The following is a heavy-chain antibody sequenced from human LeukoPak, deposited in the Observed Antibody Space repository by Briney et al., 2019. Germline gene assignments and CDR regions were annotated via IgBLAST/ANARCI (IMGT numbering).Heavy chain of an antibody. D-gene: IGHD2-15*01. CDR3: ARGPVAPYYGLDV. CDR1: GFTVSSNY. CDR2: IYSGGST. J-gene: IGHJ6*02. V-gene: IGHV3-53*01. Sequence: GGSLRLSCAASGFTVSSNYMSWVRQAPGKGLEWVSVIYSGGSTYYAKSVKGRFTISRDTSKNTLYLQMNSLRVEDTAVYYCARGPVAPYYGLDVWGQGTTVTVSS.